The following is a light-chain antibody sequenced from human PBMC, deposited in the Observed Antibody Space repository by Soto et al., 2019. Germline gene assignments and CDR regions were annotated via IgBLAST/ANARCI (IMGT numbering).Light chain of an antibody. Sequence: QSALTQPASVSGSPGQSITISCTGTSSDVGGYNYVSWYQQHPVKAPKLMIYDVTNRPSGVSDRFSGSKSGNTASLTISGLQAEDAADYYCSSYTGSSTPYVFGTGTKVTVL. CDR1: SSDVGGYNY. V-gene: IGLV2-14*01. CDR2: DVT. CDR3: SSYTGSSTPYV. J-gene: IGLJ1*01.